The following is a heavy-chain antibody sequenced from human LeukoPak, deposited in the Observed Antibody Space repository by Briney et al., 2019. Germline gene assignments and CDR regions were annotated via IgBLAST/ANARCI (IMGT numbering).Heavy chain of an antibody. D-gene: IGHD6-13*01. CDR3: ARVGGGSSWFGHFDY. Sequence: GKSLRLSCAASGFIFSNCAMHWVRQAPGKGLEWVAVISYDGSDKSYADSVKGRVTISRDNSKNTLYLLMNTLRAEDTAVYYCARVGGGSSWFGHFDYWGQGTLVTVSS. CDR1: GFIFSNCA. V-gene: IGHV3-30*04. CDR2: ISYDGSDK. J-gene: IGHJ4*02.